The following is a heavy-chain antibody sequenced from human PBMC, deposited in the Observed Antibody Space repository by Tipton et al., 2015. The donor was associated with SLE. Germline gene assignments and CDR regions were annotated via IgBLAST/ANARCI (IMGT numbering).Heavy chain of an antibody. V-gene: IGHV4-38-2*01. D-gene: IGHD3-22*01. CDR3: ARHDYDDNGYYLHYFDQ. J-gene: IGHJ4*02. CDR1: SYSITSGYY. CDR2: IHHSGNT. Sequence: GLVKPSETVSLTCGVSSYSITSGYYWGWIRQAPGKGLEWVGSIHHSGNTNFNPSLQSRITMSMDTSKNQVFLRLSSVTAADTATYYCARHDYDDNGYYLHYFDQWGQGTLVTVSS.